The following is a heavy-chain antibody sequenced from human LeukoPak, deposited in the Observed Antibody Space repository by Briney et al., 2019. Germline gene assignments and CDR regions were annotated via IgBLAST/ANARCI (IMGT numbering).Heavy chain of an antibody. CDR3: ARAGRGYSYGLDY. CDR2: INHSGST. D-gene: IGHD5-18*01. J-gene: IGHJ4*02. CDR1: GGSFSGYY. V-gene: IGHV4-34*01. Sequence: SETLSLTCAVYGGSFSGYYWSWIRQPPGKGLEWIGEINHSGSTNYNPSLKSRVTISVDTSKNQFSLKLSSVTAADTAVYYCARAGRGYSYGLDYWGQGTLVTVSS.